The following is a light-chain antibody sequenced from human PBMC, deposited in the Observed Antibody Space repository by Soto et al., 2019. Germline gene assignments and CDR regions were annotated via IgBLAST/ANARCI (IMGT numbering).Light chain of an antibody. CDR2: GNS. Sequence: QGVVTQPPSVSGAPRQRVTISCTGSSSNIGGGYDVHWYQQRPGTAPKGLIYGNSNRHSGVPDRFSGFKSDTSAHLAIPGLTAGSAAAYCCQSHDGSLNGSVFGVRIQLTVL. J-gene: IGLJ2*01. CDR3: QSHDGSLNGSV. CDR1: SSNIGGGYD. V-gene: IGLV1-40*01.